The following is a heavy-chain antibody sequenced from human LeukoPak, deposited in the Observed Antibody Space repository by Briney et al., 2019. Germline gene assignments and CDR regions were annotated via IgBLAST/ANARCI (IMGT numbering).Heavy chain of an antibody. D-gene: IGHD5-12*01. Sequence: ASVKVSCKISGYTLTELSMHWVRQAPGKGLEWMGGFDPEDGETIYAQKFQGRVTMTEDTSTDTAYMELRSLRSDDTAVYYCAREGGYGGPADAFDIWGQGTMVTVSS. J-gene: IGHJ3*02. CDR1: GYTLTELS. V-gene: IGHV1-24*01. CDR3: AREGGYGGPADAFDI. CDR2: FDPEDGET.